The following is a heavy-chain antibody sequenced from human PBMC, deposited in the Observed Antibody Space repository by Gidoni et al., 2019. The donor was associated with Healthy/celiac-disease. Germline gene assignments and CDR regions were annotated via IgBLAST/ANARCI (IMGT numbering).Heavy chain of an antibody. Sequence: QVQLVQSGAEVKKPGASVQVSCKASGYTFTSYAMHWVRQAPGQRLEWMGWINAGNGNTKYSQKFQGRVTITRDTSASTAYMELSSLRSEDTAVYYCAREGWSNYYFDYWGQGTLVTVSS. D-gene: IGHD6-19*01. CDR1: GYTFTSYA. J-gene: IGHJ4*02. CDR3: AREGWSNYYFDY. CDR2: INAGNGNT. V-gene: IGHV1-3*01.